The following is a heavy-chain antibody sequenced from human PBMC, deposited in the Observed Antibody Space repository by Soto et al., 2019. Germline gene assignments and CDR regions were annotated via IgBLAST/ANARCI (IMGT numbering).Heavy chain of an antibody. CDR1: GYTFISYG. J-gene: IGHJ6*02. CDR2: ISAYNGNT. V-gene: IGHV1-18*01. Sequence: QVQLVQSGAEVKKPGASVKVSCKASGYTFISYGISWVRQAPGQGLEWMGWISAYNGNTNYAQKLQGRVTMTTDTSTSTAYMELRSLRSDDTAVYYCARDGVATIWGFDYYYYGMDVWGQGTTVTVSS. CDR3: ARDGVATIWGFDYYYYGMDV. D-gene: IGHD5-12*01.